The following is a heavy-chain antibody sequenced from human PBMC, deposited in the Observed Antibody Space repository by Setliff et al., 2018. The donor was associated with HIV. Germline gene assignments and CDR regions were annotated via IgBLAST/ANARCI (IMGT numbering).Heavy chain of an antibody. D-gene: IGHD1-26*01. Sequence: SVKVSCKAPGGTFSSHAINWVRQAAGQGLEWMGRFIPMFGSTKYAQKFQGRVTITVDGSTGTAYMELNSLKSDDTGIYYCVRAWPSWSHYNFDFWGQGTPVTVSS. CDR3: VRAWPSWSHYNFDF. CDR2: FIPMFGST. J-gene: IGHJ4*02. V-gene: IGHV1-69*13. CDR1: GGTFSSHA.